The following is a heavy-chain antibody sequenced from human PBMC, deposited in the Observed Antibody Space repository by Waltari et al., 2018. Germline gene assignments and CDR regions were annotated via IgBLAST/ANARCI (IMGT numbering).Heavy chain of an antibody. Sequence: EVQLVESGGGLVQPGGSLRLSCAASGFTLSRHGMNWVRQSPGKGRGWVSRINSDGTSTSYADSWKSRFTISRDNAKNTVYLQMDSLGGEDTAVYYCARGTYYYDNSGPYFDSWGQGTLVTVTS. CDR1: GFTLSRHG. CDR2: INSDGTST. J-gene: IGHJ5*01. D-gene: IGHD3-22*01. CDR3: ARGTYYYDNSGPYFDS. V-gene: IGHV3-74*01.